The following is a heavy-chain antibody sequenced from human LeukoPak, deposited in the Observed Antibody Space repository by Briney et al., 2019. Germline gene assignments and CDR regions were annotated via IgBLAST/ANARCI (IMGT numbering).Heavy chain of an antibody. Sequence: ASVKVSCKASGYTFTSYGISWVRQAPGQGLEWMGWISAYNGNTNYAQKLQGRVTMTTDTSTSTAYMELRSLRSDDTAVYYCARDRSVAGTVFGDYYYYYGMDVWGQGTTVTVSS. D-gene: IGHD6-19*01. CDR1: GYTFTSYG. CDR2: ISAYNGNT. CDR3: ARDRSVAGTVFGDYYYYYGMDV. J-gene: IGHJ6*02. V-gene: IGHV1-18*01.